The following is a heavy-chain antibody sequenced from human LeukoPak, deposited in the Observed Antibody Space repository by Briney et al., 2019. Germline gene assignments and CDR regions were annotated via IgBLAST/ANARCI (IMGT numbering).Heavy chain of an antibody. V-gene: IGHV4-59*11. D-gene: IGHD4-23*01. CDR2: IYYSGST. J-gene: IGHJ2*01. Sequence: SETLSLTCSVSGGSISNHYWSWIRQPTGKGLEWIGYIYYSGSTNYNPSLKSRVTISVDTSKNQFSLKLTSVTAADTAVYYCARERGNSDWYFDLWGRGTLVTVSS. CDR1: GGSISNHY. CDR3: ARERGNSDWYFDL.